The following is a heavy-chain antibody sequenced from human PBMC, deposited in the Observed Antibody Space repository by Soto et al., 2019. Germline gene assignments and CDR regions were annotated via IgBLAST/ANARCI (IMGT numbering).Heavy chain of an antibody. J-gene: IGHJ4*02. CDR2: IYHSGST. Sequence: SETLSLTCAVSGGSISSGGSSWTWIRQPPGKGLEWIGYIYHSGSTYYNPSLKSRVTISVDRSQNQFSLKLTSVTAADTAVYYCARGAVVNFDSWGQGTLVTVSS. CDR3: ARGAVVNFDS. V-gene: IGHV4-30-2*01. CDR1: GGSISSGGSS. D-gene: IGHD3-22*01.